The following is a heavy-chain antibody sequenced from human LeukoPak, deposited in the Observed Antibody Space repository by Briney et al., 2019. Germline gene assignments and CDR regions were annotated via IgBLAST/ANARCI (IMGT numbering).Heavy chain of an antibody. CDR1: GFTFSAYA. J-gene: IGHJ4*02. Sequence: PGGSLRLSCIASGFTFSAYAMMWVRQAPGKGPEWASAISGSGGSTYYADSVKGRFTISRDNSKNTLYLQMNSLRAEDTAVYYCAKAPNPHRDYWGQGTLVTVSS. CDR2: ISGSGGST. CDR3: AKAPNPHRDY. D-gene: IGHD1-14*01. V-gene: IGHV3-23*01.